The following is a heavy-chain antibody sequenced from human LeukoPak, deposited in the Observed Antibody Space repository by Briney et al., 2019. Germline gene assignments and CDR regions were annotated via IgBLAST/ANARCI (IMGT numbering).Heavy chain of an antibody. Sequence: PGGSLRLSCAASGFTFSSYGMHWVRQAPGKGLEWVAVIWYDGSNKYYADSVKGRFTISRDNSKNTLYLQMNSLRAEDTAVYYCARDHCTNGVCAYFDYWGQGTLVTVSS. J-gene: IGHJ4*02. D-gene: IGHD2-8*01. CDR2: IWYDGSNK. CDR1: GFTFSSYG. V-gene: IGHV3-33*08. CDR3: ARDHCTNGVCAYFDY.